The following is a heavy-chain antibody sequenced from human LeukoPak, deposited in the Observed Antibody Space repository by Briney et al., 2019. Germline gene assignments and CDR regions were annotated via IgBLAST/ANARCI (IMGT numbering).Heavy chain of an antibody. CDR3: ARRTGVEWFDP. Sequence: PGESLKISCKGSGYNFTTYWIIWVRQMPGKDLEWMGRIDPSDSYSIYSPSFQGHVTISADKSISTAYLQWSSLKASDTAMYYYARRTGVEWFDPWGQGTPVTVSS. J-gene: IGHJ5*02. CDR2: IDPSDSYS. V-gene: IGHV5-10-1*01. D-gene: IGHD7-27*01. CDR1: GYNFTTYW.